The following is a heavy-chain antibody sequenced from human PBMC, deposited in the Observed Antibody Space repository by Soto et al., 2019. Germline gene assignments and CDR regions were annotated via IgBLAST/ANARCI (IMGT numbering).Heavy chain of an antibody. CDR2: ISAYNGNT. V-gene: IGHV1-18*01. J-gene: IGHJ4*02. CDR1: GYTFTSYG. Sequence: ASVKVSCKASGYTFTSYGISWVRQAPGQGLEWMGWISAYNGNTNYAQKLQGRVTMTTDTSTSTAYMELRSLRSDDTAVYYCARVERGYSGYDHFDYWGQGTLVTVSS. CDR3: ARVERGYSGYDHFDY. D-gene: IGHD5-12*01.